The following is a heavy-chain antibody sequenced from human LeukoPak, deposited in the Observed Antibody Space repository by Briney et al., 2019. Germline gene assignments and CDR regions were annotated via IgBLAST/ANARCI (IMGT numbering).Heavy chain of an antibody. V-gene: IGHV4-59*08. D-gene: IGHD1-26*01. Sequence: SETLSLTCTVSGGSISSYYWSWIRQPPGKGLEWIGYIYYSGSTNYNPSLKSRVTISVDTSKNQFSLKLSSVTAADTAVYYCARHRVGATMVDDGGQGTLVTVSS. J-gene: IGHJ4*02. CDR3: ARHRVGATMVDD. CDR2: IYYSGST. CDR1: GGSISSYY.